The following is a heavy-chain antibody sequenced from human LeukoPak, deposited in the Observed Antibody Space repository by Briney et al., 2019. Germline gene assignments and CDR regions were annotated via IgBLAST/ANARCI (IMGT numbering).Heavy chain of an antibody. CDR1: GGSISSYY. J-gene: IGHJ6*02. Sequence: PSETLSLTCTVSGGSISSYYRSWIRQPPGKGLEWIGYIYYSGSTNYNPSLKSRVTISVDTSKNQFSWKLSSVTGADTAVYYCARVPSPYDFWGGYRLPDVWSQGTTVTVSS. V-gene: IGHV4-59*01. CDR2: IYYSGST. D-gene: IGHD3-3*01. CDR3: ARVPSPYDFWGGYRLPDV.